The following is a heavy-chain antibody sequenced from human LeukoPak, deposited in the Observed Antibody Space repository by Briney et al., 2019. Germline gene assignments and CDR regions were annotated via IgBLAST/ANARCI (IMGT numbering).Heavy chain of an antibody. CDR1: SGSMSSNDYF. V-gene: IGHV4-39*01. CDR2: IYYSGST. CDR3: ATRPGVVPAAMWYFDY. D-gene: IGHD2-2*01. Sequence: SETLSLTCTVSSGSMSSNDYFWGWIRQPPGKGLEWIGNIYYSGSTYYNPSLKSRVTISVDTSKNQFSLKLSSVTAADTAVYYCATRPGVVPAAMWYFDYWGQGTLVTVSS. J-gene: IGHJ4*02.